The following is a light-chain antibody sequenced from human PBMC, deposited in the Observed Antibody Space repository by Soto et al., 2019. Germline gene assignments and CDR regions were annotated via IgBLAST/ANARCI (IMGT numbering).Light chain of an antibody. V-gene: IGKV3-11*01. CDR1: QSVSSY. CDR2: DAS. J-gene: IGKJ4*01. CDR3: HQRSNWPGT. Sequence: EIVLTQSPATLSLSPGERATLSCRASQSVSSYLAWYQQKPGQAPRVLIYDASNRATGIPARFSGSGSGTDFTLTISSLEPDDFAVYYCHQRSNWPGTFGGGTKVEIK.